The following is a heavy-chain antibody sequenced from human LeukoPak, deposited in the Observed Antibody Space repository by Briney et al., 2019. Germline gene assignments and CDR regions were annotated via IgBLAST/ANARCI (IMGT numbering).Heavy chain of an antibody. D-gene: IGHD6-6*01. V-gene: IGHV4-4*07. CDR3: ARGGQLVDSFHAFDI. CDR2: IYTSGST. J-gene: IGHJ3*02. Sequence: SETLSLTCTVSGGSISSYYWSWLRQPAGKGLEWIGRIYTSGSTNYNPSLKSRVTMSVDTSKNQFSLKLSSVSAADTAVYYCARGGQLVDSFHAFDIWGQGTMVTVSS. CDR1: GGSISSYY.